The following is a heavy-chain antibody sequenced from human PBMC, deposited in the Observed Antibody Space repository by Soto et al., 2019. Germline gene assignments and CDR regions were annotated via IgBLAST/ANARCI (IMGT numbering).Heavy chain of an antibody. J-gene: IGHJ4*02. CDR1: GFTFSNYA. CDR3: AKDRTFGPPLVRFDS. D-gene: IGHD6-6*01. V-gene: IGHV3-23*01. Sequence: GGSLRLSCSASGFTFSNYAMTWVRQAPGMGLEWVSAISGNGGSTYYADSVKGRFTISRDNSKSTLHLQMNSLRVEDTAVYYCAKDRTFGPPLVRFDSWGQGTLVTVSS. CDR2: ISGNGGST.